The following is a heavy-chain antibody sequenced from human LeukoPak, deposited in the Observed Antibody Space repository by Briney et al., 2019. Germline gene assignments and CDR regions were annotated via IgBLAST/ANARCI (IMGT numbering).Heavy chain of an antibody. V-gene: IGHV3-21*01. CDR2: ISSIISYI. J-gene: IGHJ5*02. CDR3: ARDGYRNRGWFDP. Sequence: GGSLRLSCAASGVTFSSYSMSWVRQAPGKGLEWVSSISSIISYIYYADSVKGRVTISRDNAQNSLYLQMNSLRAEDTAVYYCARDGYRNRGWFDPWGQGTLVTVSS. D-gene: IGHD3-16*02. CDR1: GVTFSSYS.